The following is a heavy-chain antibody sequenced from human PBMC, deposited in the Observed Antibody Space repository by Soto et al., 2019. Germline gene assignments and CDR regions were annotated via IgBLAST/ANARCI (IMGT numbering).Heavy chain of an antibody. CDR2: IYYSGST. CDR1: GGSISSYY. CDR3: ARTTGGYSYGGYYYYYYMDV. D-gene: IGHD5-18*01. V-gene: IGHV4-59*08. Sequence: SETLSLTCTVSGGSISSYYWSWIRQPPGKGLEWIGYIYYSGSTNYNPSLKSRVTISVDTSKNQFSLKLSSVTAADTAVYYCARTTGGYSYGGYYYYYYMDVWGKGTTVTVSS. J-gene: IGHJ6*03.